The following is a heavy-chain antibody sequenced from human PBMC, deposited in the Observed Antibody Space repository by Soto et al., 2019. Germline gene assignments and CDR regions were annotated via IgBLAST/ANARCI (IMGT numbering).Heavy chain of an antibody. J-gene: IGHJ3*02. V-gene: IGHV3-7*01. CDR3: ARGAHCSSTSCYTSRSAFDI. Sequence: EVQLVESGGGLVQPGGSLRLSCAASGFTFSSYWMSWVRQAPGKGLEWVANIKQDGSEKYYVDSVKGRFTISRDNAKNSLYLQVKSLRAEDTAVYYCARGAHCSSTSCYTSRSAFDIWGQGTMVTVSS. CDR2: IKQDGSEK. CDR1: GFTFSSYW. D-gene: IGHD2-2*02.